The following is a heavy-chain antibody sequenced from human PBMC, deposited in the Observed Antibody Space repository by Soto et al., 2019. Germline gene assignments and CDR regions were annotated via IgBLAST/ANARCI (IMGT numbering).Heavy chain of an antibody. D-gene: IGHD2-2*01. V-gene: IGHV1-3*04. CDR1: GYTFTSYS. CDR2: INTDNGKT. CDR3: ARAGNCTSTTCFSGWLDP. J-gene: IGHJ5*02. Sequence: QVQLVQSGAEVKKPGASVKVSCKAFGYTFTSYSIHWVRQAPGQRLEGMGWINTDNGKTRDSQKFQDRVTLTRDTSANTAYMEVNSLTSEDTAVYSCARAGNCTSTTCFSGWLDPWGQGTLVTVSS.